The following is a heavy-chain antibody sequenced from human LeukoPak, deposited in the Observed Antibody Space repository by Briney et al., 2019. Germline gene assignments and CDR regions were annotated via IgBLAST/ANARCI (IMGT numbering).Heavy chain of an antibody. V-gene: IGHV4-59*01. J-gene: IGHJ2*01. Sequence: SETLSLTCTVSGGSISSYFWSWIRQPPGKGLEWIGYNNNRGSTNYNPSLKNRVSISVDPSKKQFSLKVTSLTAADTAIYYCARVTRRGDSSGFSSDYWYFDVWGRGALVTVSS. D-gene: IGHD3-22*01. CDR3: ARVTRRGDSSGFSSDYWYFDV. CDR2: NNNRGST. CDR1: GGSISSYF.